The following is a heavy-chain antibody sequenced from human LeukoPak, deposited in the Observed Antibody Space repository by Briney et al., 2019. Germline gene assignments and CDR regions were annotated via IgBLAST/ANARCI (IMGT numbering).Heavy chain of an antibody. D-gene: IGHD6-13*01. CDR3: ARYTSSRSKYFDY. Sequence: KVSCKASGYTFTSYWIGWVRQMPGKGLEWMVIIYPGDSDTRYSPFFQGQVTISADKSISTAYLQWSSLKASDSAMYYCARYTSSRSKYFDYWGQGPLVTVSS. CDR2: IYPGDSDT. CDR1: GYTFTSYW. J-gene: IGHJ4*02. V-gene: IGHV5-51*01.